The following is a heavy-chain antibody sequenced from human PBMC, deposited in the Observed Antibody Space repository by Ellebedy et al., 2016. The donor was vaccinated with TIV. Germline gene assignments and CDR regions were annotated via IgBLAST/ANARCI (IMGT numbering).Heavy chain of an antibody. V-gene: IGHV2-26*01. CDR1: GFSLSNARMG. D-gene: IGHD4-23*01. CDR2: IFSNDEK. J-gene: IGHJ4*02. CDR3: ARANGGNSEPSFDY. Sequence: SGPTLVKPTETLTLTCTVSGFSLSNARMGVSWIRQPPGKALEWLAHIFSNDEKSYSTSLKSRLTISKDTSKSQVVLTMTNMDPVDTATYYCARANGGNSEPSFDYWGQGTLVTVSS.